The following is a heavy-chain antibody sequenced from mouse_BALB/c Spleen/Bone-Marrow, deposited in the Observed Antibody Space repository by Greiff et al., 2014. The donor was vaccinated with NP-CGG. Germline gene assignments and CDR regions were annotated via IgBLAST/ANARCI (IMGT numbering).Heavy chain of an antibody. CDR2: INPSTGYT. Sequence: VQLQQSGAELAKPGASVKMSCEASGYTFTSYWMHWVKQRPGQGLEWIGYINPSTGYTSYNQKFKGKATLTVDKSSSTAYMELSSLTSEDSAVYYCARGDYGNLFAYWGQGTLVTVSA. CDR1: GYTFTSYW. J-gene: IGHJ3*01. CDR3: ARGDYGNLFAY. V-gene: IGHV1-7*01. D-gene: IGHD2-1*01.